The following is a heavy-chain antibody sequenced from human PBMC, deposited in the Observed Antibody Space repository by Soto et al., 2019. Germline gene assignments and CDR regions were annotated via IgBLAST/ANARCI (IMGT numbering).Heavy chain of an antibody. V-gene: IGHV4-30-4*01. CDR3: VRDRGSTWMYKWFDP. J-gene: IGHJ5*02. D-gene: IGHD3-10*01. Sequence: SETLSLTCTVSGDSVSSADYYWSWIRQPPGEGLEWIGHIYYSGSTYYTPSLRGRVTISVDTSKNQFSLNLNSVTAADTAVHYCVRDRGSTWMYKWFDPWGQGTQVT. CDR2: IYYSGST. CDR1: GDSVSSADYY.